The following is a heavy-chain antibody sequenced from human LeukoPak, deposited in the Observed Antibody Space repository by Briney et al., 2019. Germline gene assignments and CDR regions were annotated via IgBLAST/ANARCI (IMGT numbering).Heavy chain of an antibody. J-gene: IGHJ4*02. CDR1: GFTFSSYS. D-gene: IGHD6-19*01. Sequence: GGSLRLSCAASGFTFSSYSMNWVRQAPGKGLEWVSSISSSSSYIYYADSVKGRFTISRDNARNSLYLQMNSLRAEDTAVYYCARDWWGSSGWYYWGQGTLVTVSS. CDR2: ISSSSSYI. V-gene: IGHV3-21*01. CDR3: ARDWWGSSGWYY.